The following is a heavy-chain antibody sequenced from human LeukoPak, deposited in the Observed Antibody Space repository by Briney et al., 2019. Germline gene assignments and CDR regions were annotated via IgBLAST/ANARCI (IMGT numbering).Heavy chain of an antibody. J-gene: IGHJ4*02. CDR3: ARGSYDFWSGYYIGETDYDY. CDR2: INTNTGNP. CDR1: GYTFTSYA. V-gene: IGHV7-4-1*02. D-gene: IGHD3-3*01. Sequence: ASVKVSCKASGYTFTSYAMNWVRQAPGQGLEWMGWINTNTGNPTYAQGFTGRFVFSLDTSVSTAYLQISSLKAEDTAVYYCARGSYDFWSGYYIGETDYDYWGQGTLVTVSS.